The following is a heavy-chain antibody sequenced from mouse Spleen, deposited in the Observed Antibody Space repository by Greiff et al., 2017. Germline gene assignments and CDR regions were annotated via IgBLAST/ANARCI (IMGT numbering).Heavy chain of an antibody. CDR1: GFTIKNTY. V-gene: IGHV14-3*01. D-gene: IGHD1-1*01. Sequence: VQLQQSVAELVRPGASVKLSCTASGFTIKNTYMHWVKQRPEQGLEWIGRIDPANGNTKYAPKFQGKATITADTSSNTAYLQLSSLTSEDTAIYYCASPYYGSSYGYFDVWGAGTTVTVSS. CDR3: ASPYYGSSYGYFDV. CDR2: IDPANGNT. J-gene: IGHJ1*01.